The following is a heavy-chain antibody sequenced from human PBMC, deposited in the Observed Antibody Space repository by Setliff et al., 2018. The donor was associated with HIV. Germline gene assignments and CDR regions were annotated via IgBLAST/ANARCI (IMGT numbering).Heavy chain of an antibody. CDR3: ARARGPEGYFDS. CDR1: GGSITGYY. D-gene: IGHD3-10*01. CDR2: IYYNGGT. V-gene: IGHV4-59*01. Sequence: SETLSLTCTVSGGSITGYYWSWIRQPPGKGMEWIGYIYYNGGTNYNPSLKSRVTMLVDTSENHFTLKLTSVTAADTTMYYCARARGPEGYFDSWGQGTLVTVSS. J-gene: IGHJ4*02.